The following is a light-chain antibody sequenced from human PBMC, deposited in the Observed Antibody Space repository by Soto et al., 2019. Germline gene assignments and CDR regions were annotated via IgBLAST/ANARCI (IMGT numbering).Light chain of an antibody. Sequence: DIQMTQSPSTLSASVGDRVTITCRASQSIRSWLAWYQQKPGKAPKLLIYKASSLESGVPSRFSGSGSGTEFTLTISNLQPEDFATYYCQQSYSTLSITFGQGTRLEIK. V-gene: IGKV1-5*03. CDR2: KAS. J-gene: IGKJ5*01. CDR1: QSIRSW. CDR3: QQSYSTLSIT.